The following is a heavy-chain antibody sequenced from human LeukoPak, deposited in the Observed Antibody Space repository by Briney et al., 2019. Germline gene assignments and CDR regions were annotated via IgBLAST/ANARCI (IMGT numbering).Heavy chain of an antibody. CDR1: LFSFNNYD. CDR2: IGYDGTNK. V-gene: IGHV3-30*02. Sequence: PGGSLRLSCAASLFSFNNYDMHWVRQAPGKGLEWVAFIGYDGTNKYYGDSVKGRFTVSRDNSKKTLYLQLNSLRAEDTAVYYCARVTTVTTVGYWGQGTLVTVSS. CDR3: ARVTTVTTVGY. D-gene: IGHD4-11*01. J-gene: IGHJ4*02.